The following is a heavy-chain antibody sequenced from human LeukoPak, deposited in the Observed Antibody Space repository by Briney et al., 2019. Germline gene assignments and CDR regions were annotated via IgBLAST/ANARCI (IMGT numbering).Heavy chain of an antibody. Sequence: PGGSLRLSCAASGFTFSTYSMNWVRQAPGRGLEWVSYITSSSSTLYYADSVKGRFTISRDNAKNSLYLQMNSLRDEDTAVYYCGRVVLSGSYYFDYWGQGTLVTVSS. CDR3: GRVVLSGSYYFDY. D-gene: IGHD1-26*01. CDR1: GFTFSTYS. V-gene: IGHV3-48*02. J-gene: IGHJ4*02. CDR2: ITSSSSTL.